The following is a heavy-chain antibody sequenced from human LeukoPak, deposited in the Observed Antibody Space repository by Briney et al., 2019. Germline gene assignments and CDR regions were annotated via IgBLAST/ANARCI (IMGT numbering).Heavy chain of an antibody. J-gene: IGHJ3*02. Sequence: PGGSLRLSCAASGFTFSSYGMHWVRQTPGKGLEWVAVMSNDGSNKYYADSVKGRFTISRDNSKNTLNLQMNSLRAEDTAVYYCAKKAYYGSGSFSLTHDAFDIRGQGTMVTVSS. D-gene: IGHD3-10*01. CDR3: AKKAYYGSGSFSLTHDAFDI. V-gene: IGHV3-30*18. CDR2: MSNDGSNK. CDR1: GFTFSSYG.